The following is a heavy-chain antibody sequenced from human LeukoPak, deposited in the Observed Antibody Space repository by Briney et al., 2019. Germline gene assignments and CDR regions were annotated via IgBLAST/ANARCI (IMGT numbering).Heavy chain of an antibody. D-gene: IGHD6-13*01. CDR1: GGSISSYYW. Sequence: ETLSLTCTVSGGSISSYYWSWIRQPPGKALEWLAHIFSNDEKSYSTSLKSRLTISKDTSKSQVVLTMTNMDPVDTATYYCARIIAGLNWFDPWGQGTLVTVSS. CDR3: ARIIAGLNWFDP. CDR2: IFSNDEK. J-gene: IGHJ5*02. V-gene: IGHV2-26*01.